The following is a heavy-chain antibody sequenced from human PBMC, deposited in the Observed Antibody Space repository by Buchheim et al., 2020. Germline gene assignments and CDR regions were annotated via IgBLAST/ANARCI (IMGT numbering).Heavy chain of an antibody. CDR2: IKQDGSEK. J-gene: IGHJ4*02. V-gene: IGHV3-7*03. CDR1: GFPFSSFW. Sequence: EVQLVESGGGLVQPGGSLRLSCAASGFPFSSFWMSWVRQAPGKGLEWVANIKQDGSEKYYVDSVKGRFPISRYNPKTHLSLQMNSLRAEDTAVYYCARDHRGYWGQGTL. CDR3: ARDHRGY.